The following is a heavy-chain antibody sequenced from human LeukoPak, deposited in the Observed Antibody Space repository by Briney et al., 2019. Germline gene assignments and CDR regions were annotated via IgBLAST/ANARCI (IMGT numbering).Heavy chain of an antibody. CDR3: ARAVGSGSFQTYYYYMDV. CDR2: IYTRGSN. Sequence: SETLSLTRTVSVGSLSSYYWSWIRQPARKGLEWIGRIYTRGSNNYNPSLKSRVTMSVDTSKNQFSLTLSSVTAADTAVYYCARAVGSGSFQTYYYYMDVWGKGTTVTISS. D-gene: IGHD3-10*01. V-gene: IGHV4-4*07. CDR1: VGSLSSYY. J-gene: IGHJ6*03.